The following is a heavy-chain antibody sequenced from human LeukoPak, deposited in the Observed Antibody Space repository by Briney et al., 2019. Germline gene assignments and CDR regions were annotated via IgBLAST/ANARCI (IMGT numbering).Heavy chain of an antibody. J-gene: IGHJ4*02. D-gene: IGHD4-11*01. V-gene: IGHV3-74*01. CDR2: IYSDGGTT. CDR1: GFTFSSYW. CDR3: ARDHSTAGFDY. Sequence: PGGSLRLYCAASGFTFSSYWMHWVRQAPGKGLVWVSHIYSDGGTTSYADSVKGRFTISRDNAKNTLYLQMNSLRAEDTAVYYCARDHSTAGFDYWGQGTLVTVSS.